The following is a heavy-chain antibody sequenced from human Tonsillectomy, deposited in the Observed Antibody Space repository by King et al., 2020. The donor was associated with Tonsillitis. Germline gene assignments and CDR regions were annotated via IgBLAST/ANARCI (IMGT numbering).Heavy chain of an antibody. V-gene: IGHV3-23*01. CDR2: ISESGGRT. J-gene: IGHJ6*02. D-gene: IGHD6-19*01. CDR1: GFTFSSYA. CDR3: AKDHSGWSYYYGMDV. Sequence: VQLQESGGGLVQPGGSLRLPCAASGFTFSSYAMSWVRQAPGKGLEWVSVISESGGRTYYADSVKGRFTISRDNSKDTLYLQMNSLRAEDTAVYYCAKDHSGWSYYYGMDVWGQGTTVTVSS.